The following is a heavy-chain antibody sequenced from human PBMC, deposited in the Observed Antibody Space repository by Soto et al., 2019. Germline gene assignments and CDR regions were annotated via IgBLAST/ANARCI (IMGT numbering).Heavy chain of an antibody. CDR1: GYTFTSYY. V-gene: IGHV1-46*03. Sequence: QVQLVQSGAEVKKPGASVKVSCKASGYTFTSYYMHWVRQAPGQGLEWVGIINPSGGSTSYAQKFQGRVTMTRDTSTSTLYMELSSLGCEDTAVYYCVRARGSGGSCSEADYWGQGTVVTVSS. J-gene: IGHJ4*02. D-gene: IGHD2-15*01. CDR2: INPSGGST. CDR3: VRARGSGGSCSEADY.